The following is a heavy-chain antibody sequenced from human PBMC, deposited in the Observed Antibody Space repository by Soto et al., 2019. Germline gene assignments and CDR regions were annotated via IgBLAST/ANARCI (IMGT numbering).Heavy chain of an antibody. V-gene: IGHV4-30-2*01. CDR2: IYHSGST. Sequence: KPSETLSLTCAVSGGSISSGGYSWSWIRQPPGKGLEWIGYIYHSGSTYYNPSLKSRVTISADRSKNQFSLKLSSVTAADTAVYYCARGRCGSGSYYNGGCPSYYYYGMDVWGQGTTVTVSS. CDR3: ARGRCGSGSYYNGGCPSYYYYGMDV. CDR1: GGSISSGGYS. D-gene: IGHD3-10*01. J-gene: IGHJ6*02.